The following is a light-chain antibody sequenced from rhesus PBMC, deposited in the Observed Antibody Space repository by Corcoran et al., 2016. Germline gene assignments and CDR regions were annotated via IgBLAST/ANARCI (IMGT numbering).Light chain of an antibody. CDR1: QSVGSY. Sequence: ETVVTQSPATLALSPGERATLSCRASQSVGSYLAWSQQKPGQAPRLLTYGASSRGTGIPDRFSGSGSGTDFPLPFSSLEPEDVGIYYCQQGTILSTFGPGTKLDIK. V-gene: IGKV3-24*04. J-gene: IGKJ3*01. CDR3: QQGTILST. CDR2: GAS.